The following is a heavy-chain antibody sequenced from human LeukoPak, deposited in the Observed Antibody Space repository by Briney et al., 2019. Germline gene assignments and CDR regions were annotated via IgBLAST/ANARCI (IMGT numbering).Heavy chain of an antibody. D-gene: IGHD3-16*01. J-gene: IGHJ4*02. CDR2: INPSGGIT. Sequence: ASVKVSCKTSGYTFTRYYMHWVRQAPGQGLEWMGIINPSGGITSYAQVFQGRVTMTRDTSTSTVYMELSSLRSEDTAVYYCARAGYDYVFSPVDYWGQGTLVTVSS. CDR3: ARAGYDYVFSPVDY. V-gene: IGHV1-46*01. CDR1: GYTFTRYY.